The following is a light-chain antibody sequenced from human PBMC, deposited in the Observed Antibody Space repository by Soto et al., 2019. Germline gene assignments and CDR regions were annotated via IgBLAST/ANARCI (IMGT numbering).Light chain of an antibody. CDR1: QSINWY. V-gene: IGKV1-6*01. J-gene: IGKJ4*01. Sequence: IQITQSPSSLSASVGDRVTITCRASQSINWYLNWYQQKPGKAPNLLIYAASSLQSGVPSRFSGSGSGTDFTLTISSLQPEDFATYYCLQDYNYPLTFGGGTKVDIK. CDR2: AAS. CDR3: LQDYNYPLT.